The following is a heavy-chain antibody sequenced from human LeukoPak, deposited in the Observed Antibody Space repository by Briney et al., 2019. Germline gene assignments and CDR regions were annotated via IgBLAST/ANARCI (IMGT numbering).Heavy chain of an antibody. Sequence: GGSLRLSCAASGFTVDSNYLSWVRQAPGKGLEWVSTIYTGGNTYYAASVKGRFTISRGFSKNTVFLHMNSLRAEDTAMYYCARGDDSGYYDYFDYWGQGALVTVSS. CDR1: GFTVDSNY. J-gene: IGHJ4*02. D-gene: IGHD3-22*01. CDR2: IYTGGNT. CDR3: ARGDDSGYYDYFDY. V-gene: IGHV3-53*01.